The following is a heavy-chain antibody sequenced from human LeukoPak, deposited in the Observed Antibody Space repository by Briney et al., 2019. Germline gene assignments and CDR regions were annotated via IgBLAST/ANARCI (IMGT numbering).Heavy chain of an antibody. Sequence: GASVKVSCKASGYTFTGYYMHWVRQAPGQGLEWMGWINPNTGGTIYAQNCQDRVTMTRDTSFSTAYMELSRLRSDDTAIYYCASLIAAAGTNVYWGQGTLVTVSS. D-gene: IGHD6-13*01. J-gene: IGHJ4*02. CDR1: GYTFTGYY. V-gene: IGHV1-2*02. CDR2: INPNTGGT. CDR3: ASLIAAAGTNVY.